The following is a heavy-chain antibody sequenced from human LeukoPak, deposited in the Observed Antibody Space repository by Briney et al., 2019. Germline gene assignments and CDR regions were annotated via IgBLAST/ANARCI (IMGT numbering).Heavy chain of an antibody. Sequence: GGSLRLSCAASGFIFNDYYMSWIRQAPGKGLEWLSYISRTGNTIYYRDSVKGRFTISRDNANNLLHLQMDNLRAEDTAVYYCAKVPDFGVGYYYYYMDVWGKGTTVTVSS. D-gene: IGHD3-3*01. CDR3: AKVPDFGVGYYYYYMDV. CDR2: ISRTGNTI. V-gene: IGHV3-11*01. J-gene: IGHJ6*03. CDR1: GFIFNDYY.